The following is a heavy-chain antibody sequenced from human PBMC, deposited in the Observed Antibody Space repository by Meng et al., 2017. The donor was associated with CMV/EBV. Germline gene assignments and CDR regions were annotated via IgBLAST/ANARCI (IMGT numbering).Heavy chain of an antibody. CDR1: GGSISSGDYY. J-gene: IGHJ4*02. D-gene: IGHD3-22*01. V-gene: IGHV4-30-4*08. CDR2: IYYSGTT. Sequence: VDLKTSGQAMANPSQPLSLTCRVSGGSISSGDYYWSWIRQPPGKGLEWIGYIYYSGTTYYNPSLESRVTISVDTSKNQFSLNLSSVTAADTAVYYCARLSGSGTTSTGYHYAFDSWGQGTLVTVSS. CDR3: ARLSGSGTTSTGYHYAFDS.